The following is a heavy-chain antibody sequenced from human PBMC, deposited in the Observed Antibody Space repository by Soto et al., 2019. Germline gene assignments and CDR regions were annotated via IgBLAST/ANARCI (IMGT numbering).Heavy chain of an antibody. CDR2: IYYSGAT. Sequence: PSETLSLTCTVSGDSISGGGYYWSWIRQRPGKGLEWIGCIYYSGATYYNPSLKSRVTISVDTSKNQFSLKLSSVTAADTAVYYCARGEVTMVRGVANWFDPWGQGTQVTVS. CDR1: GDSISGGGYY. D-gene: IGHD3-10*01. J-gene: IGHJ5*02. CDR3: ARGEVTMVRGVANWFDP. V-gene: IGHV4-30-4*08.